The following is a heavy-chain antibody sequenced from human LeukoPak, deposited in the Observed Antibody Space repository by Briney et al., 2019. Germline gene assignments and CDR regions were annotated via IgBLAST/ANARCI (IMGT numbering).Heavy chain of an antibody. J-gene: IGHJ4*02. Sequence: ASVKVSCKAPGYTFTNYDINWVRQATGQGLEWMGWMNPNSGNTGYAQKFQGRVTMTRSTSISTAYMELSSLRFEDTAVYFCTRSVRNGHFDYWGQGTLVTVSS. CDR2: MNPNSGNT. V-gene: IGHV1-8*01. CDR3: TRSVRNGHFDY. CDR1: GYTFTNYD. D-gene: IGHD2-8*01.